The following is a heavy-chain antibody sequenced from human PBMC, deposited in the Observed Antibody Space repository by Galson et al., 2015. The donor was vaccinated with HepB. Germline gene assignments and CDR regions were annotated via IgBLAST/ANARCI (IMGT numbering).Heavy chain of an antibody. CDR2: IWTDGSKQ. J-gene: IGHJ6*02. V-gene: IGHV3-33*08. Sequence: SLRLSCAASEFAFSAYTMHWVRQAPGKGLEWVAVIWTDGSKQYYADSVRGRFTISRDNSKNTLYLQMNSLRAEDTAVYYCSRDARGDSGVGGGMDVWGQGTTVTVSS. D-gene: IGHD4-17*01. CDR3: SRDARGDSGVGGGMDV. CDR1: EFAFSAYT.